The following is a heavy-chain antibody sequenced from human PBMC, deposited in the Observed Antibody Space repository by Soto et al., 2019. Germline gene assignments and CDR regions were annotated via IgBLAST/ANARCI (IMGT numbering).Heavy chain of an antibody. Sequence: EVQLVESGGGLVQPGGSLRLSCAASGFTFSSYTMTWVRQAPGKGLEWVSYISSSSSTIYYADSVKGRFTISRDNAQYSLYLQMNSLRDEDTAVYYCARRYCSGGSRYADPFDFWGQGTLVTVSS. CDR3: ARRYCSGGSRYADPFDF. CDR1: GFTFSSYT. J-gene: IGHJ4*02. D-gene: IGHD2-15*01. CDR2: ISSSSSTI. V-gene: IGHV3-48*02.